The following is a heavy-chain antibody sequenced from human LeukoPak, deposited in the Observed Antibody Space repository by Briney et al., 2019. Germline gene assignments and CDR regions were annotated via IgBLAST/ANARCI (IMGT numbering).Heavy chain of an antibody. D-gene: IGHD6-19*01. CDR1: GFTFSSYW. J-gene: IGHJ4*02. Sequence: PGGSLRLSCAASGFTFSSYWMSWVRQAPGKGLEWVANIKQDGSEKQYVDSLKGRVTISRDNAKNSLYLEMNSLRAEDTAVYYCARASSGWFHGWGQGTLVTVSS. CDR2: IKQDGSEK. CDR3: ARASSGWFHG. V-gene: IGHV3-7*01.